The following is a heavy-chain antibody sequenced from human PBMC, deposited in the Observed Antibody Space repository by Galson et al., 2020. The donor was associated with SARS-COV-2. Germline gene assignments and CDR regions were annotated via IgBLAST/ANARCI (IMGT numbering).Heavy chain of an antibody. Sequence: SETLSLTCAVYGGSFSGYYWSWIRQPPGKGLEWIGEINHSGSTNYNPSLKSRVTISVDTSKNQFSLKLSSVTAADTAVYYCARAGYSSGWYGNRNNWFDPWGQGTLVTVSS. V-gene: IGHV4-34*01. CDR3: ARAGYSSGWYGNRNNWFDP. CDR1: GGSFSGYY. D-gene: IGHD6-19*01. J-gene: IGHJ5*02. CDR2: INHSGST.